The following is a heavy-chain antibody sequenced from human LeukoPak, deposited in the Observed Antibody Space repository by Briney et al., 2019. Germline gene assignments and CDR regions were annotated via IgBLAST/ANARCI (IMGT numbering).Heavy chain of an antibody. V-gene: IGHV6-1*01. Sequence: SQTLSLTCAISGDSVSSNSATWNWIRQSPSRGLEWLGRTYYRSKWYNNYAGSLKSRISINPGTSKNQFSLQLNSVTPEDTAVYYCARGDQNFDYWGQGTLVTVSS. J-gene: IGHJ4*02. CDR3: ARGDQNFDY. CDR1: GDSVSSNSAT. CDR2: TYYRSKWYN.